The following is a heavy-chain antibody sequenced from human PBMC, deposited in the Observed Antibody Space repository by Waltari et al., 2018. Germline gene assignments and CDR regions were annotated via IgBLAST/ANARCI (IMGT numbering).Heavy chain of an antibody. D-gene: IGHD4-17*01. CDR1: GYTFTRHG. CDR3: ARGAPYGDYLPCDY. CDR2: GSPDNGDT. V-gene: IGHV1-18*04. J-gene: IGHJ4*02. Sequence: QVQLVQSGAEVEKPGASVKVSCKAIGYTFTRHGISWVRQAPGQGLEWMGWGSPDNGDTDYAKKFQGRVTMATDTVMNTAYMELRSLRPDDTAVYYCARGAPYGDYLPCDYWGQGTLVTVS.